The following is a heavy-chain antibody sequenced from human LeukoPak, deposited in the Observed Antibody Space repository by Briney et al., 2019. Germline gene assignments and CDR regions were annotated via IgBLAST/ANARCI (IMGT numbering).Heavy chain of an antibody. D-gene: IGHD2-21*02. J-gene: IGHJ3*02. Sequence: GGSLRLSCAASGFTFSGASMHWVRQASGKGLEWVGRIRSKANNYATAYGASVNGRFTISRDDSKNTAYLQMNNLKTEDTAVYYCTRGGDLAFDIWGQGTMVTVSS. CDR2: IRSKANNYAT. CDR1: GFTFSGAS. V-gene: IGHV3-73*01. CDR3: TRGGDLAFDI.